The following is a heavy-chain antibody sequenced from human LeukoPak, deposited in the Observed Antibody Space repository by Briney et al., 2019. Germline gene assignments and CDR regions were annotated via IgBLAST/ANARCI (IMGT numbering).Heavy chain of an antibody. J-gene: IGHJ4*02. Sequence: GGSLRLSCAASVFTFSNAWMSWVRQAPGKGGGWVGRIKSKTDGGTTDYAAPVEGRFTISRDDSQTTLYLQMNSLKTEDTAVYYCTTDDFLGRAFDIWGQGTLVTVSS. V-gene: IGHV3-15*01. D-gene: IGHD3/OR15-3a*01. CDR2: IKSKTDGGTT. CDR1: VFTFSNAW. CDR3: TTDDFLGRAFDI.